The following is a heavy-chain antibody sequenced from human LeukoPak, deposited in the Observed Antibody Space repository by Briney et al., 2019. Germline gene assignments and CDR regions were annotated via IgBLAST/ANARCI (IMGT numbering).Heavy chain of an antibody. V-gene: IGHV3-23*01. CDR2: ISGSGGST. CDR1: GFTFSSYG. Sequence: GGSLRLSCAASGFTFSSYGMSWVRQAPGKGLEWVSAISGSGGSTYYADSVKGRFTISRDNSKNTLYLQMNSLRAEDTAVYYCTSHTGNFDYWGQGTLVTVSS. J-gene: IGHJ4*02. CDR3: TSHTGNFDY. D-gene: IGHD3-10*01.